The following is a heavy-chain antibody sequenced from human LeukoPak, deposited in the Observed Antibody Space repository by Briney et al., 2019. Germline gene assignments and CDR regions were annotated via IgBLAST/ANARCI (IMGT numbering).Heavy chain of an antibody. V-gene: IGHV3-74*01. Sequence: GGSLRLSCSASGFTFSSYWMHWVRQAPGKGLVWVSRINSDGSSTNYADSVKGRFTISRDQANNTLYLQMNTLRDEDTAVYYCARGPRYSFYWGQGTLVTVSS. CDR2: INSDGSST. J-gene: IGHJ4*02. CDR1: GFTFSSYW. CDR3: ARGPRYSFY. D-gene: IGHD6-13*01.